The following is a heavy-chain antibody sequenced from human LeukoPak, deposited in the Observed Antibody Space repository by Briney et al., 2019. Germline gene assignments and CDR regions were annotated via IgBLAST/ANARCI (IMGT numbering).Heavy chain of an antibody. J-gene: IGHJ4*02. D-gene: IGHD6-13*01. CDR3: ARDRSSSWYYFDFDY. V-gene: IGHV3-30-3*01. CDR2: ISYDGSNK. CDR1: GFTFSSSA. Sequence: GGSLRLSCAASGFTFSSSAMHWVRQAPGKGLEWVAIISYDGSNKYCADSVKGRFTISRDNSRNTLYLQMNSLRAKDTAVYYCARDRSSSWYYFDFDYWGQGTLVTVSS.